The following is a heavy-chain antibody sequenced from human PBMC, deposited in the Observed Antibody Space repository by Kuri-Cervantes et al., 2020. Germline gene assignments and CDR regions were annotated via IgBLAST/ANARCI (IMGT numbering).Heavy chain of an antibody. V-gene: IGHV1-2*02. D-gene: IGHD3-10*01. CDR2: INPNSGGT. Sequence: ASVKVSCKASGYTFTGYYMHWVRQAPGQGLEWMGWINPNSGGTNYAQKFQGRVTITADESTSTAYMELSSLRSEDTAVYYCARVKSSITMVQGVIITSSPHYYMDVWGKGTTVTVSS. J-gene: IGHJ6*03. CDR1: GYTFTGYY. CDR3: ARVKSSITMVQGVIITSSPHYYMDV.